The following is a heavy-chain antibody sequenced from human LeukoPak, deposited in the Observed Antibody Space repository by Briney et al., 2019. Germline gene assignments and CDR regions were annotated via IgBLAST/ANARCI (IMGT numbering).Heavy chain of an antibody. CDR3: AKGPYDNSGYYLDY. CDR2: ISGSGGGT. V-gene: IGHV3-23*01. Sequence: PGGSLRLSCAASGFTFSSYAMTWVRQAPGKGLEWVSAISGSGGGTYYADSVKGRFTISRDNSKNTLYLQMNSLRAEDTAVYYCAKGPYDNSGYYLDYWGQGTLVTVSS. D-gene: IGHD3-22*01. J-gene: IGHJ4*02. CDR1: GFTFSSYA.